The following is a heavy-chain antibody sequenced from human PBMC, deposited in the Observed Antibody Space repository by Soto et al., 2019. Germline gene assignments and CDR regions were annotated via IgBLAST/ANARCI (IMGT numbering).Heavy chain of an antibody. CDR1: GCNFIDYG. D-gene: IGHD3-10*01. V-gene: IGHV5-51*01. J-gene: IGHJ6*02. CDR2: IYPGDSDT. CDR3: AGGGVRGVVTRTRDYYGMDV. Sequence: PGEPKKISWKGSGCNFIDYGSGWVRQMTGKGLESMGIIYPGDSDTRYSPSFQGQVTISADKSISTAYLQWSSLKASDTAMYYCAGGGVRGVVTRTRDYYGMDVSGQGTTVTVSS.